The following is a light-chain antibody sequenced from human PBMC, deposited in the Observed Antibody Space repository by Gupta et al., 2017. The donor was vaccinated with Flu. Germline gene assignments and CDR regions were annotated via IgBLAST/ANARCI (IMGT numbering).Light chain of an antibody. CDR2: KAS. CDR3: QQYDRYWT. V-gene: IGKV1-5*03. CDR1: QSISNR. Sequence: ITCRASQSISNRLAWYQQKPGKAPNLLIYKASSLESGVPSRFSGSGSETEFTLTISSLQPDDFATYYCQQYDRYWTFGQGTKVEI. J-gene: IGKJ1*01.